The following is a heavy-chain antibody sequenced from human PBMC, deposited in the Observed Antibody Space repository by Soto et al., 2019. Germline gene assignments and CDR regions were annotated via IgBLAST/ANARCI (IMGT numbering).Heavy chain of an antibody. V-gene: IGHV4-59*08. CDR2: IYYSGST. J-gene: IGHJ3*02. D-gene: IGHD2-15*01. CDR1: GGSISSYY. Sequence: QVQLQESGPGLVKPSETLSLTCTVSGGSISSYYWSWIRQPPGKGLEWIGYIYYSGSTNYNPSLKRRVTIQVHPSKNQFPLKLSSVPAAHTAVYSCAGQRGGQAAHAFDIWGQGTMFTVSS. CDR3: AGQRGGQAAHAFDI.